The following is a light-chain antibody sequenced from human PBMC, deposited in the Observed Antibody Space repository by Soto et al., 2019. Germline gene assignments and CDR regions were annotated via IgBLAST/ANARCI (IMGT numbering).Light chain of an antibody. CDR3: SSYTSSSTE. J-gene: IGLJ3*02. Sequence: QSALTQPASVSGSPGRSITISCTGTSSDVGGYNYVSWYQQHPGKAPKLMIYDVSNRPSGVSNRFSGSKSGNTASPTISGLQAEDEADYYCSSYTSSSTEFGVGTKLTVL. CDR1: SSDVGGYNY. V-gene: IGLV2-14*01. CDR2: DVS.